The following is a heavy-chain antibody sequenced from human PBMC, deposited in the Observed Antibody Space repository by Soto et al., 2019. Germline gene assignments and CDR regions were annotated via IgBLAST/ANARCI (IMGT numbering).Heavy chain of an antibody. CDR2: ISSSSSYI. D-gene: IGHD3-22*01. CDR3: ARYDSSGYYWPYYYYGMDV. V-gene: IGHV3-21*01. J-gene: IGHJ6*02. Sequence: GGSLRLSCAASGFTFSTYSMNWVRQAPGKGLEWVSSISSSSSYIYYADSVKGRFTISRDNAKDSLYLQMNSLRAEDTAVYYCARYDSSGYYWPYYYYGMDVWGQGTTVTVS. CDR1: GFTFSTYS.